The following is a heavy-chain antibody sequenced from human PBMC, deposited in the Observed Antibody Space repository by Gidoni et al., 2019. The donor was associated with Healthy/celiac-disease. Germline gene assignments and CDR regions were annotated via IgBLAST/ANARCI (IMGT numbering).Heavy chain of an antibody. Sequence: EVQLVESGGGLVKPGGSLRLSCAASGFPFSSYSMNWVGQAPGKGLEWVSSISSSSSYIYYADSVKGRFTISRDNAKNSLYLQMNSLRAEDTAVYYCARDRLDTAMGYPGAFDIWGQGTMVTVSS. CDR2: ISSSSSYI. CDR3: ARDRLDTAMGYPGAFDI. CDR1: GFPFSSYS. J-gene: IGHJ3*02. D-gene: IGHD5-18*01. V-gene: IGHV3-21*01.